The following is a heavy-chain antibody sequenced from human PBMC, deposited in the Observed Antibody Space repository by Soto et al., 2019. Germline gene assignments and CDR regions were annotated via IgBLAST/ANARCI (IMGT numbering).Heavy chain of an antibody. Sequence: PGGSLRLSCAASGFTFDDYAMHWVRQAPGEGLEWVASISWTSGTIGYGDSVKGRFTISRDNAKNSLFLQMNSLRTEDTAMYYCAKDPCSGGSCYSAYDCWGQRTLVPVSP. CDR1: GFTFDDYA. V-gene: IGHV3-9*01. CDR3: AKDPCSGGSCYSAYDC. CDR2: ISWTSGTI. J-gene: IGHJ4*02. D-gene: IGHD2-15*01.